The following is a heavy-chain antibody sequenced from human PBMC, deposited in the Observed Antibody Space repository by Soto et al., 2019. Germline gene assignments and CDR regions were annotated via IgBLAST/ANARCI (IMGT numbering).Heavy chain of an antibody. CDR2: IIPILGIA. V-gene: IGHV1-69*10. CDR1: GGTFSSYA. J-gene: IGHJ4*02. D-gene: IGHD3-22*01. Sequence: ASVKVSYKASGGTFSSYAISWVRQAPGQGLEWMGGIIPILGIANYAQKFQGRVTITADKSTSTAYMELSSLRSEDTAVYYCASPGVYDSSGYYFDYWGQGTLVTVSS. CDR3: ASPGVYDSSGYYFDY.